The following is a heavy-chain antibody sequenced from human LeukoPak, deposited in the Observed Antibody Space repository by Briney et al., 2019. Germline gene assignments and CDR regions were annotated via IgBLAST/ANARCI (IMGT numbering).Heavy chain of an antibody. Sequence: WETLSLTCTVSGGSMITDTFYWVWIRQPPGKGLEWIANMYYNGGGTQYNRSLTNRVTISVDTSKNQFFLNLRSVTAADTAVYYCTRRTYSTYMDVWGQGTTVTVSS. V-gene: IGHV4-39*01. CDR1: GGSMITDTFY. J-gene: IGHJ6*03. D-gene: IGHD1-7*01. CDR3: TRRTYSTYMDV. CDR2: MYYNGGGT.